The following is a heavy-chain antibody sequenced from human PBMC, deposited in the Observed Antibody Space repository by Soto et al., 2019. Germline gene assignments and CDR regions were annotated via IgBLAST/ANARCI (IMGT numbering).Heavy chain of an antibody. V-gene: IGHV3-23*01. CDR1: GFTFSTYA. CDR2: ISGSGGST. CDR3: AHPRGYGVFDAFDI. D-gene: IGHD4-17*01. J-gene: IGHJ3*02. Sequence: LRLSCAASGFTFSTYARNWVRQAPGKGLEWVSAISGSGGSTYYADSVRGRFTISRDNSIDTLYLQMSSLRTEDTAVYYCAHPRGYGVFDAFDIWGQGTMVTVSS.